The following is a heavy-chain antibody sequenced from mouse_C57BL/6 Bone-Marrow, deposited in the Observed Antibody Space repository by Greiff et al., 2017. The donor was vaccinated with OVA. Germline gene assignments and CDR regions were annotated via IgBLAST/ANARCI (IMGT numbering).Heavy chain of an antibody. Sequence: EVKLVESGAELVRPGASVKLSCTASGFNIKDDYMHWVKQRPEQGLEWIGWIDPENGDTEYASKFQGKATITADTSSNTAYLQLSSLTSEDTAVYYCTSRWLLYAMDYWGQGTSVTVSS. CDR3: TSRWLLYAMDY. CDR2: IDPENGDT. J-gene: IGHJ4*01. D-gene: IGHD2-3*01. V-gene: IGHV14-4*01. CDR1: GFNIKDDY.